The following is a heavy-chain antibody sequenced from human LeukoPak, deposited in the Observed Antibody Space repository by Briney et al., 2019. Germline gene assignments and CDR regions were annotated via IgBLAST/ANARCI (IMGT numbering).Heavy chain of an antibody. CDR1: GGSFSGYY. J-gene: IGHJ6*02. V-gene: IGHV4-34*01. Sequence: PSETLSLTCAVYGGSFSGYYWSWIRQPPGKGLEWIGEINHSGSTNYNPSLKSRVTISVDTSKNQFSLKLSFVTAADTAVYYCARGPRRHYYDSSGYLYYGMDVWGQGTTVTVSS. CDR3: ARGPRRHYYDSSGYLYYGMDV. CDR2: INHSGST. D-gene: IGHD3-22*01.